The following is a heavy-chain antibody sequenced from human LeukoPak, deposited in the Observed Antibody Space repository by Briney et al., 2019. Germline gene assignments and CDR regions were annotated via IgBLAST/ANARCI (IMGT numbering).Heavy chain of an antibody. CDR3: AKSRSAYPRVDGFDM. Sequence: PGGSLRLSCAASGFTFSTYAMSWVRQAPGKGLEWVSAISGSGGTTYNADSVKGRFTISRDNSKSTLYLEMNSLRAEDTALYYCAKSRSAYPRVDGFDMWGQGTTVTVSS. D-gene: IGHD3-3*01. J-gene: IGHJ3*02. V-gene: IGHV3-23*01. CDR1: GFTFSTYA. CDR2: ISGSGGTT.